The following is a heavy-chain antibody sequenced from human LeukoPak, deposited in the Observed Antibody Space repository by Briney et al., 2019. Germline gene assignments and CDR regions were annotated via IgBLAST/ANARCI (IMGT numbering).Heavy chain of an antibody. J-gene: IGHJ4*02. CDR1: RFTFSSYG. CDR2: IKKDGSEK. Sequence: GGSLRLSCAASRFTFSSYGMSWVRQAPGKGLEWVANIKKDGSEKYYVDSVKGRFTISRDNAKTSLYLQMNSLRAEDTAVYYCARGYSYGYRIDYWGQGTLVTVSS. V-gene: IGHV3-7*04. CDR3: ARGYSYGYRIDY. D-gene: IGHD5-18*01.